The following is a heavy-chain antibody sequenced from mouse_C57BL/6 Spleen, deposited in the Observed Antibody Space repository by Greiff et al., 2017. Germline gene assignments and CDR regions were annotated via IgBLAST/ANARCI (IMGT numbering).Heavy chain of an antibody. CDR2: IDPSDSYT. J-gene: IGHJ2*01. Sequence: QVQLQQPGAELVKPGASVKLSCKASGYTFTSYWMQWVKQRPGQGLEWIGEIDPSDSYTNYNQKFKGKATLTVDTSSSTAYMQLSSLTSEDSAVYYCERFRYGSSYGVLDYWGQGTTLTVSS. CDR1: GYTFTSYW. D-gene: IGHD1-1*01. CDR3: ERFRYGSSYGVLDY. V-gene: IGHV1-50*01.